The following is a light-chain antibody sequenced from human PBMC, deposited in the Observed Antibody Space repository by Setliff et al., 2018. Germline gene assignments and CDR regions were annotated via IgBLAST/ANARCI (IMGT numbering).Light chain of an antibody. CDR3: SSYTSSSTQV. V-gene: IGLV2-14*03. Sequence: QSVLTQPPSVSGAPGRRVTISCTGTSSDVGGYNYVSWYQQHPGKAPKLMIYDVSNRPSGVSNRFSGSKSGNTASLTIPGLQAEDEADYYCSSYTSSSTQVFGTGTKVTVL. J-gene: IGLJ1*01. CDR2: DVS. CDR1: SSDVGGYNY.